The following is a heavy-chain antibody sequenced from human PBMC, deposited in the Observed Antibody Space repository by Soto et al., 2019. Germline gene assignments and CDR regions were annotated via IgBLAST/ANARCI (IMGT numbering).Heavy chain of an antibody. CDR3: ATSQKGYNWNYFDP. CDR1: GGSISGSYYY. D-gene: IGHD1-20*01. CDR2: VFYNGFT. Sequence: SETLSLTCAVSGGSISGSYYYWGWLRHSPGKGPEWIGSVFYNGFTSYNPSLESRVSVSVDTSKNQFSLKVSGVSAADTAVYYCATSQKGYNWNYFDPWGQGAMVNV. J-gene: IGHJ4*02. V-gene: IGHV4-39*01.